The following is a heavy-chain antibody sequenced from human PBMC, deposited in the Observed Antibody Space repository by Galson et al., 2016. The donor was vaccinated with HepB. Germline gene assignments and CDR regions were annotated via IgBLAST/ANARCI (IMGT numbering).Heavy chain of an antibody. CDR2: IGTSGSPI. V-gene: IGHV3-48*04. CDR3: VRGFLSNSFDY. Sequence: SLRLSCAGSGFTFSSHSMDWVRQAPGKGLEWVSYIGTSGSPIYHADSVRGRFTISRDNARNSVFLQMRSLRAEDTAIYYCVRGFLSNSFDYWGQGVLVTVAS. CDR1: GFTFSSHS. D-gene: IGHD2/OR15-2a*01. J-gene: IGHJ4*02.